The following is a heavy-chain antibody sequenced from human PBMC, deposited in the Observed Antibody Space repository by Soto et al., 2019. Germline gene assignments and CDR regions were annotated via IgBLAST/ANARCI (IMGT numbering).Heavy chain of an antibody. D-gene: IGHD4-17*01. CDR2: IIPIFGTA. Sequence: QVQLVQSGAEVKKPGSSVKVSCKASGGTFSSYAISWVRQAPGQGLEWMGGIIPIFGTANYAQKFQGTVTITEDESTSTAYMELSSLRSEDTAVYYCASHLYGPRWFDPWGQGTLVTVSS. J-gene: IGHJ5*02. CDR1: GGTFSSYA. CDR3: ASHLYGPRWFDP. V-gene: IGHV1-69*12.